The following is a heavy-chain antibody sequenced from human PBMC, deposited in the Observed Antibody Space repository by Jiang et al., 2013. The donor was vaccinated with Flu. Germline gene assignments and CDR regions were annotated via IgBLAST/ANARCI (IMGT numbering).Heavy chain of an antibody. Sequence: VQLVESEGGVVQPGRSLRLSCAASGFTFSSYAMHWVRQAPGKGLEWVAVISYDGSNKYYADSVKGRFTISRDNSKNTLYLQMNSLRAEDTAVYYCARDWGIVGATLDYWGQGTLVTVSS. CDR1: GFTFSSYA. D-gene: IGHD1-26*01. CDR3: ARDWGIVGATLDY. CDR2: ISYDGSNK. J-gene: IGHJ4*02. V-gene: IGHV3-30-3*01.